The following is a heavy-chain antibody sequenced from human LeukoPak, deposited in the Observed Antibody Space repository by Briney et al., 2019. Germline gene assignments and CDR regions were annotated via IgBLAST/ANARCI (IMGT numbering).Heavy chain of an antibody. CDR1: GFTFSNAW. V-gene: IGHV3-15*01. Sequence: GGSLRLSCAASGFTFSNAWMSWVRQAPGKGLEWVGHIKSKTDGGTTDYAAPVKGRFTISRDDSKNTLSLQMNSLKTEDTAVYYCTTDRQWLVRPPYYYYMDVWGKGTTVTVSS. CDR2: IKSKTDGGTT. CDR3: TTDRQWLVRPPYYYYMDV. J-gene: IGHJ6*03. D-gene: IGHD6-19*01.